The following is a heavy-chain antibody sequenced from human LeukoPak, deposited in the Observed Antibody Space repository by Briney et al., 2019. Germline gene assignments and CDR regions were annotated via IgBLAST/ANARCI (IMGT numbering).Heavy chain of an antibody. D-gene: IGHD3-10*01. CDR1: GGTFSSYA. CDR2: IIPIFGTA. J-gene: IGHJ3*02. Sequence: SVKVSCKASGGTFSSYAISWVRQAPGQGLEWMGGIIPIFGTANYAQKFQGRVTITADKSTSTAYMELSSLRSEDTAVYYCARTMVRGVPSYDAFDIWGQGTMVTVSS. CDR3: ARTMVRGVPSYDAFDI. V-gene: IGHV1-69*06.